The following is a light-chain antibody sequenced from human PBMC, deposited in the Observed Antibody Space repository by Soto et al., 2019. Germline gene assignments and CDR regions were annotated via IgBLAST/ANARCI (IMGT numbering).Light chain of an antibody. CDR3: MQALQTPIT. CDR2: LGS. V-gene: IGKV2-28*01. Sequence: DIVMTQSPLSLPVTPGEPASISCRSSQSLLHSNGYNYLDWYLQKPGQSPQLLIYLGSNRASGVPDRFSGSGSGTDFALKISRVEVEDVGVYYCMQALQTPITFGQGTRLETK. J-gene: IGKJ5*01. CDR1: QSLLHSNGYNY.